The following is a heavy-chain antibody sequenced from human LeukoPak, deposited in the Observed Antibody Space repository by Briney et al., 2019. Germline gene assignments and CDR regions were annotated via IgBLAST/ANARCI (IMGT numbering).Heavy chain of an antibody. D-gene: IGHD6-13*01. J-gene: IGHJ5*02. CDR1: VYTFTGYY. V-gene: IGHV1-2*02. Sequence: GASVKVSCKASVYTFTGYYMHWVRQAPGQGREWMGWINPNSGGTNYAQKFQGRVTMTRDTTISTAYMELSRLRSDDTAVYYCVRESRRSSWAIEFWFDPWGQGTLVTVSS. CDR2: INPNSGGT. CDR3: VRESRRSSWAIEFWFDP.